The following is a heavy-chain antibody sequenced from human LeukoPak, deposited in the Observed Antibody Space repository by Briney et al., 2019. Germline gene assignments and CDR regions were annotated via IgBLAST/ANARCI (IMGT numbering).Heavy chain of an antibody. D-gene: IGHD3-22*01. CDR3: ARDRSYYSDSSGLDY. J-gene: IGHJ4*02. Sequence: GASVKVSCKASGYTFTSYYMHWVRQAPGQGFEWMGIINPSGGSTSYAQKFQGRVTMTRDTSTSTVYMELSSLRSEDTAVYYCARDRSYYSDSSGLDYWGQGTLVTVSS. CDR2: INPSGGST. V-gene: IGHV1-46*01. CDR1: GYTFTSYY.